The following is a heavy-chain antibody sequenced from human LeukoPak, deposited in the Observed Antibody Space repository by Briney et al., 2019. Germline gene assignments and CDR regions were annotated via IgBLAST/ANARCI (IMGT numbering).Heavy chain of an antibody. Sequence: PGGSLRLSCAASGFTFSSYAMSWLRQAPEKGLEWVSAISGSGGSTYYADSVKGRFTISRDNSKNTLYLQMNSLRAEDTAVYYCAKDSKGYCSGGSCYSGSDYWGQGTLVTVSS. V-gene: IGHV3-23*01. CDR2: ISGSGGST. CDR1: GFTFSSYA. J-gene: IGHJ4*02. CDR3: AKDSKGYCSGGSCYSGSDY. D-gene: IGHD2-15*01.